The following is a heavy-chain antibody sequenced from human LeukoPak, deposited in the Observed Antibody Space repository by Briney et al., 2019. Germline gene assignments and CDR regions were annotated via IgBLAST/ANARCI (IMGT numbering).Heavy chain of an antibody. Sequence: SETLSLTCTVSGYFISSGYYWGWIRQPPGKGLKWIGGIYHSVSTHSNPSLKSRVTISVDTSKNQFSLKLSSVTAADTAVYYCARARGFWSGYPYDAFDIWGQGTMVTVSS. J-gene: IGHJ3*02. CDR2: IYHSVST. CDR1: GYFISSGYY. CDR3: ARARGFWSGYPYDAFDI. D-gene: IGHD3-3*01. V-gene: IGHV4-38-2*02.